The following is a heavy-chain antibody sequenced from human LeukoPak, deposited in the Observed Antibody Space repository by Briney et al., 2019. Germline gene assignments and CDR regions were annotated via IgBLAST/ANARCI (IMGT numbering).Heavy chain of an antibody. CDR2: INHSGST. CDR3: ARGQGGSYSPFIYYMDV. Sequence: SETLSLTCVVYGGSFSGCYWSWIRPPPGRGLEWIGEINHSGSTNYNPDLKSRVARSVDTSKSQYALKLSYVTAADTAVYYCARGQGGSYSPFIYYMDVWGKGTTVTVSS. D-gene: IGHD1-26*01. V-gene: IGHV4-34*01. CDR1: GGSFSGCY. J-gene: IGHJ6*03.